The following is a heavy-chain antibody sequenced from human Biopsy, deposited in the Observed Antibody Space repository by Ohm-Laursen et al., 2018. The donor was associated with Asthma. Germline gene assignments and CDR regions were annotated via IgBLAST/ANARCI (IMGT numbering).Heavy chain of an antibody. Sequence: SLRLSCAASGFSFSDYYMTWMRQAPGKGLEWVSSISSSGSTTYPAESVKGRFTISRDNAQKSLYLQMNSLRAEDTAVYYCAREGHEYCSSTSCASFDYWGQGTLVTVSS. D-gene: IGHD2-2*01. V-gene: IGHV3-11*04. CDR2: ISSSGSTT. J-gene: IGHJ4*02. CDR1: GFSFSDYY. CDR3: AREGHEYCSSTSCASFDY.